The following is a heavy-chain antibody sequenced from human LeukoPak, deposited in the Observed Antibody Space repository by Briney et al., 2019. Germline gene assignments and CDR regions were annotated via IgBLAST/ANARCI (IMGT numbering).Heavy chain of an antibody. Sequence: PGGSLRLSCAASGFTFRNFWMYWVRQVPGKGLFWVSRINTDGSGTAYAEPVKGRFTISRDNSKNSLYLQMNSLRAEDTAVYYCARANRPDTEFQPHPGAFDIWGQGTMVTVSS. CDR1: GFTFRNFW. V-gene: IGHV3-74*01. CDR2: INTDGSGT. D-gene: IGHD2-2*01. CDR3: ARANRPDTEFQPHPGAFDI. J-gene: IGHJ3*02.